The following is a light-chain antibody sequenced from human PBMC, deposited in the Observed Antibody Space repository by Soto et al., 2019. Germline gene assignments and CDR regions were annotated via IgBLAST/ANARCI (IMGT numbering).Light chain of an antibody. CDR3: AAWDDSLNVV. CDR2: SNN. V-gene: IGLV1-44*01. CDR1: SSNIRSNT. J-gene: IGLJ2*01. Sequence: QSVLTQPPLASGTPGQGVTISCSGSSSNIRSNTVNWYQQVPGTAPKLLIYSNNQRPSGVPDRFSGSKSGTSASLAITGLQSEDEADYYCAAWDDSLNVVFGGGTKVTVL.